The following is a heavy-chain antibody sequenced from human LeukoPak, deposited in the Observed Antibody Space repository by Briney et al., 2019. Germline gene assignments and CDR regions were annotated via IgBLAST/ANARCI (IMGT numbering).Heavy chain of an antibody. CDR1: GFTLSSYG. CDR2: ISYDGSNK. CDR3: AKDRVAVAGTDLTH. Sequence: GGSLRLSCAASGFTLSSYGMHWVRQAPDKGLEWVAVISYDGSNKYYVDSVKGRFTISRDNSKNTLYLQMNSLRTEDTAVYYCAKDRVAVAGTDLTHWGQGTLVTVSS. V-gene: IGHV3-30*18. D-gene: IGHD6-19*01. J-gene: IGHJ4*02.